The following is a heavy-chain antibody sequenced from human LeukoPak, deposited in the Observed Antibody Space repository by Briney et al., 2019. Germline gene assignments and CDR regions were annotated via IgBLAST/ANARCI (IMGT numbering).Heavy chain of an antibody. V-gene: IGHV3-15*01. Sequence: PGRSLRLSCAASGFTFSNAWMSWVRQAPGKGLEWVGRIKSKTDGGTTDYAAPVKGRFTISRDDSKNTLYLQMNSLKTEDTAVYYCTTENRIQLWLYYFDYWGQGTLVTVSS. J-gene: IGHJ4*02. CDR1: GFTFSNAW. CDR3: TTENRIQLWLYYFDY. D-gene: IGHD5-18*01. CDR2: IKSKTDGGTT.